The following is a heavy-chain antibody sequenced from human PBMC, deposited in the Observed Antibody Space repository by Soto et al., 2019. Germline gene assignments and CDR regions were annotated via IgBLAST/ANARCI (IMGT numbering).Heavy chain of an antibody. CDR3: ARSPRAAAVLAEFYYYYGMDV. Sequence: QVQLQESGTGLVKPSQTLSLTCTVSGGSISSGGYYWSWIRQHPGKGLERIGYIYYSGCTYYNPYLKSRVTISVNASRTQDSLKLSSVTAAETAVYYCARSPRAAAVLAEFYYYYGMDVCGQGTTVTGSS. CDR2: IYYSGCT. J-gene: IGHJ6*02. CDR1: GGSISSGGYY. V-gene: IGHV4-31*03. D-gene: IGHD6-13*01.